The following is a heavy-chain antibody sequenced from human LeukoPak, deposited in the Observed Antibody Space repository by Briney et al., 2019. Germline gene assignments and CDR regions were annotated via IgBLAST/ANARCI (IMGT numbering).Heavy chain of an antibody. CDR2: IRQDGSQK. Sequence: PGGSLGLSCAASGFTFSSYEMNWVRQAPGKGLEWVATIRQDGSQKYYVDSVKGRFTISRDNAKNSLYLQMNSLRAEDTAVYYCARESGSVTSEVDFDYWGQGTLVTVSS. CDR1: GFTFSSYE. D-gene: IGHD4-17*01. CDR3: ARESGSVTSEVDFDY. V-gene: IGHV3-7*01. J-gene: IGHJ4*02.